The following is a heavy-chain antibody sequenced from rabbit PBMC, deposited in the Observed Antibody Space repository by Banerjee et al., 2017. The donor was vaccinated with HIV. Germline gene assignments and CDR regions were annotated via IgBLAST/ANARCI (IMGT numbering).Heavy chain of an antibody. CDR1: GFSFSNKYV. CDR3: ARNEWDYAGTTYYSL. CDR2: IYNSDGST. J-gene: IGHJ6*01. D-gene: IGHD8-1*01. V-gene: IGHV1S47*01. Sequence: QEQLEESGGDLVKPEGSLTITCTASGFSFSNKYVICWVRQAQGKVLEWISCIYNSDGSTYYASWVNGRFTISRSTSLNTVTLQMTSLTAADTATYFCARNEWDYAGTTYYSLWGPGTLVTVS.